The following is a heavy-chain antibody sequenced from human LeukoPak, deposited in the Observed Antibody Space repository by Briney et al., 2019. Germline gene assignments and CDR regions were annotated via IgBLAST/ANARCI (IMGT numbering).Heavy chain of an antibody. J-gene: IGHJ4*02. CDR2: TYYRSKWHN. CDR1: GDSVSRDGAA. Sequence: SQTLSLTCAISGDSVSRDGAAWTWIRQSPSRGLEWLGRTYYRSKWHNEYAVSVRGRMAISPDTSKNQFSLHLSSVTPEDTAVYFCARDTLAAADSWGQGVLVTVSS. D-gene: IGHD6-25*01. CDR3: ARDTLAAADS. V-gene: IGHV6-1*01.